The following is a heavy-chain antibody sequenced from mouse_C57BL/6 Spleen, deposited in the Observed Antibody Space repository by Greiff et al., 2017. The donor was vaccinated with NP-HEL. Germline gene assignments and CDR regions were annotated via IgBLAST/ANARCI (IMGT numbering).Heavy chain of an antibody. J-gene: IGHJ4*01. Sequence: VKVVESGPGLVAPSQSLSITCTVSGFSLTSYGVSWVRQPPGKGLEWLGVIWGDGSTNYHSALISRLSISKDNSKSQVFLQLNSLQTDDTATYYCAPIYYGNDEYAMDYWGQRTSVTVSS. CDR1: GFSLTSYG. CDR3: APIYYGNDEYAMDY. V-gene: IGHV2-3*01. D-gene: IGHD2-2*01. CDR2: IWGDGST.